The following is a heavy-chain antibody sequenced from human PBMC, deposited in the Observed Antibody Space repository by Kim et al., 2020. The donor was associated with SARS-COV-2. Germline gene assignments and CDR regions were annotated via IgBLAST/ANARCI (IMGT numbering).Heavy chain of an antibody. V-gene: IGHV1-2*02. CDR1: GYTFTGYY. J-gene: IGHJ6*02. Sequence: ASVKVSCKASGYTFTGYYMHWVRQAPGQGLEWMGWINPNSGGTNYAQKFQGRVIMTRDTSISTAYMELSRLRSDDTAVYYCAREVIPPIAAAGTKSYYGMDVWGQGTTVTVSS. CDR3: AREVIPPIAAAGTKSYYGMDV. D-gene: IGHD6-13*01. CDR2: INPNSGGT.